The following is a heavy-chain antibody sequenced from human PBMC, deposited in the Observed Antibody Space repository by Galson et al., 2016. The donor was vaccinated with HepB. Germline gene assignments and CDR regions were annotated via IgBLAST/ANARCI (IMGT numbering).Heavy chain of an antibody. V-gene: IGHV3-23*01. J-gene: IGHJ4*02. CDR3: AKDAPSGRVVTGTWDS. CDR1: GFIFSNYA. CDR2: ITGRGDSA. D-gene: IGHD2-21*02. Sequence: SLRLSCAASGFIFSNYAMSWVRQAPGKGLEWVSTITGRGDSAYYADSVKGRFTISRDNSQNTLYLQMNSLRAEDTAVYYCAKDAPSGRVVTGTWDSWGQGTLVTVSS.